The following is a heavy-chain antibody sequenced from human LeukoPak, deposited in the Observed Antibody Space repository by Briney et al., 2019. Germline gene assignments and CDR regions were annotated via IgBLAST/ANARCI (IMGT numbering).Heavy chain of an antibody. V-gene: IGHV4-39*01. CDR3: ARQGENCTSTSCYRFFDH. D-gene: IGHD2-2*01. CDR1: GFSISTNSYH. J-gene: IGHJ4*02. Sequence: SETLSLTCTVPGFSISTNSYHWGWIRQPPGKGLEWIGTISYTGSTYYNPSLKSRVTMSVDTSKNQFSLWLSSVTAADTGLFYCARQGENCTSTSCYRFFDHWGQGTLVTVSS. CDR2: ISYTGST.